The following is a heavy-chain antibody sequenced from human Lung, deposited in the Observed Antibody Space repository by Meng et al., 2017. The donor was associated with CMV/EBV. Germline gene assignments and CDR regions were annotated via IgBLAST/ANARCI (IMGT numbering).Heavy chain of an antibody. CDR2: IKEDGSEK. J-gene: IGHJ6*02. D-gene: IGHD5-18*01. CDR3: GRARGYGPRYYGMDV. V-gene: IGHV3-7*01. CDR1: TFTFNDYW. Sequence: GGSLRLSCAASTFTFNDYWMSWVRQAPGKGLEWVANIKEDGSEKYYVDSVKGRFTISRDNAKNSLYLQMYSLRAEDTAVYYFGRARGYGPRYYGMDVWGQGTTVTVSS.